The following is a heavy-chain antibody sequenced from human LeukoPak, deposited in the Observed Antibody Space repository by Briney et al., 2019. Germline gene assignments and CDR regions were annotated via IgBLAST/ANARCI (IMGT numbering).Heavy chain of an antibody. V-gene: IGHV1-8*01. J-gene: IGHJ4*02. CDR2: MNPNNGNA. CDR1: GYTFIRYS. Sequence: ASVKVSCTTSGYTFIRYSIGWVRQATGQGLEWMGWMNPNNGNAGYAQKFQDKVTMTRDTSISTAYMELSSLRSEDTAIYYCARGAWYNSAYTALHYFDYWGQGTLVTVSS. CDR3: ARGAWYNSAYTALHYFDY. D-gene: IGHD6-19*01.